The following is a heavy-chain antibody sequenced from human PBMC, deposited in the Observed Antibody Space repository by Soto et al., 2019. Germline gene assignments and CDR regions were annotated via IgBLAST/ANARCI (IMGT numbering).Heavy chain of an antibody. CDR2: IDHRGST. CDR1: GGSIGSRNW. CDR3: ARWAAAGAEGFDY. J-gene: IGHJ4*02. D-gene: IGHD6-13*01. Sequence: PSETLSLTCAVSGGSIGSRNWWSWVRQPPGKGLEWIGEIDHRGSTNYNTSIKSRATISVDKPKNLYSLKLSSVAAADTAVYYCARWAAAGAEGFDYWGQGTLVTVSS. V-gene: IGHV4-4*02.